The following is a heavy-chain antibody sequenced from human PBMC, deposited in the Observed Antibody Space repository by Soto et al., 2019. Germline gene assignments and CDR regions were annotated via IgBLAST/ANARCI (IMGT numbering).Heavy chain of an antibody. CDR3: ASLSRLEPRSAFDY. Sequence: GESLKISCKVSGYIFTNYWIGWVRQMPGKGLEWMGIIYPGDSDTKYSPSFQGQVTISADKSINTAYLQWSSLKASDTAMYYCASLSRLEPRSAFDYWGQGTLVTVS. D-gene: IGHD1-1*01. V-gene: IGHV5-51*01. J-gene: IGHJ4*02. CDR1: GYIFTNYW. CDR2: IYPGDSDT.